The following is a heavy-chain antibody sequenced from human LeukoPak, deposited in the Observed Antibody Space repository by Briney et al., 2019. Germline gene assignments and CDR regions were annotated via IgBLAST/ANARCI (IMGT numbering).Heavy chain of an antibody. Sequence: PGGTLRLSCSATGFTFSSYAMHWVREAPGKGLEYVSDITNNGGSTYYADPVKGRFTISRDNSKNTLYLQMSSLRAEDTAVYYCVKTSGSSWYTFDYWGQGTLVTVSS. D-gene: IGHD6-13*01. CDR3: VKTSGSSWYTFDY. J-gene: IGHJ4*02. CDR1: GFTFSSYA. V-gene: IGHV3-64D*09. CDR2: ITNNGGST.